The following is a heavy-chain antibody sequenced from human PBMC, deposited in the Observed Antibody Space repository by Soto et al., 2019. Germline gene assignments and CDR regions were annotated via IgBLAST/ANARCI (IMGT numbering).Heavy chain of an antibody. J-gene: IGHJ4*02. D-gene: IGHD3-22*01. Sequence: GGSLRLSCAASGFSFSVYSMNWVRQAPGKGLEWASYINGRDGAINYVDSVKGRFTISIDIAKNSLYLQMNSLRDEDTAVYYCAKDGRNYYDSSGYYYVYWGQGALVTVSS. V-gene: IGHV3-48*02. CDR2: INGRDGAI. CDR3: AKDGRNYYDSSGYYYVY. CDR1: GFSFSVYS.